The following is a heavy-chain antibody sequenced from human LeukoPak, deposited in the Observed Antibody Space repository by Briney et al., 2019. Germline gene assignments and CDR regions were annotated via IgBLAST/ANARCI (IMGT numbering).Heavy chain of an antibody. CDR3: ARVFMQQWPYNWFDL. D-gene: IGHD6-19*01. V-gene: IGHV1-2*02. CDR1: GYSFSGYY. CDR2: INPNSGGT. J-gene: IGHJ5*02. Sequence: ASVKVSCKSSGYSFSGYYIHWVRQAPGQGLEWMGWINPNSGGTNYAQKFRGRVTMTRDTSISRAYMELSRLRSDDTAVYYCARVFMQQWPYNWFDLWGQGTLVTVSS.